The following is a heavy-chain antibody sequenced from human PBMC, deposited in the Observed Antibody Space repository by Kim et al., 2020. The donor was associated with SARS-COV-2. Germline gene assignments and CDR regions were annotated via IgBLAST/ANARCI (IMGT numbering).Heavy chain of an antibody. V-gene: IGHV3-74*01. J-gene: IGHJ5*02. D-gene: IGHD2-21*02. Sequence: VKGRFTISRDNAKNTLYLQMNSLRAEDTAVYYCARVGVVTAPGSYNWFDPWGQGTLVTVSS. CDR3: ARVGVVTAPGSYNWFDP.